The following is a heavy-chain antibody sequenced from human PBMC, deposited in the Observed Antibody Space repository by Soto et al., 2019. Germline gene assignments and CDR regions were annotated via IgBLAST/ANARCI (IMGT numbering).Heavy chain of an antibody. CDR3: ARRKGGRTYYFDY. CDR1: GGSISSYY. CDR2: IYYSGST. Sequence: QVQLQESGPGLVKPSETLSLTCTVSGGSISSYYWSWIRQPPGKGLEWIGYIYYSGSTNYNPSLKSRVTISVDTSKNQFSLKLSSVTAADTAVYYCARRKGGRTYYFDYWGQGTLVTVSS. J-gene: IGHJ4*02. V-gene: IGHV4-59*08. D-gene: IGHD3-16*01.